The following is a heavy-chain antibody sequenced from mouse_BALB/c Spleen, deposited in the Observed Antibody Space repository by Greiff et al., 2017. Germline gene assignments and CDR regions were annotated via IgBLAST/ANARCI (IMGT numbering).Heavy chain of an antibody. CDR3: ASDGDGYYHDY. Sequence: EVQLVESGGGLVQPGGSLRLSCATSGFTFTDYYMSWVRQPPGKALEWLGFIRNKANGYTTEYSASVKGRFTISRDNSKSILYLQMNTLRAEDSATYYCASDGDGYYHDYWGQGTTLTVSS. V-gene: IGHV7-3*02. J-gene: IGHJ2*01. CDR1: GFTFTDYY. D-gene: IGHD2-3*01. CDR2: IRNKANGYTT.